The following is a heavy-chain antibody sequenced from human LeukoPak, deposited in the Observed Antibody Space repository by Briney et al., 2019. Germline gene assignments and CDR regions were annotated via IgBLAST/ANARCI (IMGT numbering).Heavy chain of an antibody. D-gene: IGHD1-20*01. CDR2: ISNSGGST. V-gene: IGHV3-23*01. CDR3: AKDNNWNDLGALDY. Sequence: GGSLRLSCAASGITFSRYGMSWVRQAPGKGLEWVSSISNSGGSTYYADSVKGRFTISRDNSKNTLYLQMNSLRAEDTAVYYCAKDNNWNDLGALDYWGQGTLVTVSS. CDR1: GITFSRYG. J-gene: IGHJ4*02.